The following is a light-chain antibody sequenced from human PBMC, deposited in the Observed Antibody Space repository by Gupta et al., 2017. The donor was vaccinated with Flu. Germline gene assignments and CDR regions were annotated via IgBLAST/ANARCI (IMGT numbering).Light chain of an antibody. V-gene: IGKV2-28*01. CDR1: QGLLHSNGYTY. CDR3: IQNLQTFT. CDR2: MGS. Sequence: VMTQSPLSLSVTPGEPTSISCRSSQGLLHSNGYTYLSWYLQKPGQSPQLLIYMGSKRASGATDRVSGSGAATDFTLKSSRVEAEDGGVDYCIQNLQTFTCGHGTXVDIK. J-gene: IGKJ3*01.